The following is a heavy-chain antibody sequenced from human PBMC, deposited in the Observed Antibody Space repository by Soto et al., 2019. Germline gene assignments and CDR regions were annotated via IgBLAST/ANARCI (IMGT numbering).Heavy chain of an antibody. J-gene: IGHJ4*02. CDR2: ISSSSSYI. CDR3: ARGAKYYYDSSRVKNYYFDY. V-gene: IGHV3-21*01. D-gene: IGHD3-22*01. CDR1: GFIFSSYS. Sequence: GGSLRLSCAASGFIFSSYSMNWVRQAPGKGLEWVSSISSSSSYIYYADSVKGRFTISRDNAKNSLYLQMNSLRAEDTAVYYCARGAKYYYDSSRVKNYYFDYWGQGTLVTVSS.